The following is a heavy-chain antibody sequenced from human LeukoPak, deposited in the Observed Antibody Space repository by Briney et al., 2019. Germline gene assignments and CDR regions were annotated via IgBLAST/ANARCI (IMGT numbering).Heavy chain of an antibody. CDR3: TRELGGSYLDY. CDR1: GYTFTGYY. V-gene: IGHV1-2*02. D-gene: IGHD1-26*01. CDR2: INPNSSGT. J-gene: IGHJ4*02. Sequence: GASVKVSCKASGYTFTGYYMHWVRQAPGQGLEWIGWINPNSSGTNYAQKFQGRVTMTRNASISTAYMELSRMSADDTAVYCCTRELGGSYLDYWGQGTLVTVSS.